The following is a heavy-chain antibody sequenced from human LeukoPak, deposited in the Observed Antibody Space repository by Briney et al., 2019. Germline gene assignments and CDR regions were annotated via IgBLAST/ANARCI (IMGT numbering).Heavy chain of an antibody. J-gene: IGHJ4*02. CDR2: IYYSGST. D-gene: IGHD5-18*01. V-gene: IGHV4-59*01. Sequence: SETLSLTCTVSGGSISSYYWSWIRQSPGKGLEWFGDIYYSGSTNYNPSLKSRVTISVDKSKNQFSLKLSSVTAADTAVYYCARGYGYYFDYWGQGTLVTVSS. CDR3: ARGYGYYFDY. CDR1: GGSISSYY.